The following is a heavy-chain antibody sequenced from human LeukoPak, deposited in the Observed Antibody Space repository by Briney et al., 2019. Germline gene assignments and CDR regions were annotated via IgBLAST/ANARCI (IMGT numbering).Heavy chain of an antibody. J-gene: IGHJ4*02. V-gene: IGHV4-61*01. D-gene: IGHD3-22*01. CDR2: IYYSGST. CDR3: ARDQNEYYYDSSGYSL. CDR1: GGSVSSGSYY. Sequence: KPSETLSLTCTVSGGSVSSGSYYWSWVRQPPGKGLEWIGYIYYSGSTNYNPSLKSRVTISVDTSKNQFSLKLSSVTAADTAVYYCARDQNEYYYDSSGYSLWGQGTLVTISS.